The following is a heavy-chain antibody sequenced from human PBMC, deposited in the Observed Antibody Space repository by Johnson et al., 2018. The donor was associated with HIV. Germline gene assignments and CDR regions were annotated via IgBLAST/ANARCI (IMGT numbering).Heavy chain of an antibody. J-gene: IGHJ3*02. V-gene: IGHV3-30-3*01. CDR2: ISSDGSAK. CDR3: ARWSRSNAFDI. Sequence: QVQLVESGGGVVQPGRSLRLSCAASGFTFSSYAMHWVRQAPGKGLEWVAVISSDGSAKYYADSVKGPFTISRDNSKNTLYLQMNSLRAEDTAVYYCARWSRSNAFDIWGQGTMVTVSS. D-gene: IGHD3-3*01. CDR1: GFTFSSYA.